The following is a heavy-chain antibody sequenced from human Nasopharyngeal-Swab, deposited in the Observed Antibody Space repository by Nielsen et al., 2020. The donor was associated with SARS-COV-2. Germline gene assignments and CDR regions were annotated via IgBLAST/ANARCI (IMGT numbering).Heavy chain of an antibody. CDR1: GYTFTRYY. V-gene: IGHV1-46*01. J-gene: IGHJ5*02. Sequence: SVKVSCKASGYTFTRYYIHWVRQAPGQGLEWMGIINPGGGSARYSQNFQGRVTMTRDTSTNTVYMELYSLTSEDTAVYYCARGGDPREVVAATDCFDPWGQGTLVTVSS. CDR2: INPGGGSA. CDR3: ARGGDPREVVAATDCFDP. D-gene: IGHD2-15*01.